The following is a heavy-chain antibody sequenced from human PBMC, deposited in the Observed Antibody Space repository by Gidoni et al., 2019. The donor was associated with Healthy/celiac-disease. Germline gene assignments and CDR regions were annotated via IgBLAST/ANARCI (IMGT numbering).Heavy chain of an antibody. J-gene: IGHJ4*02. CDR1: GFTFSSYG. Sequence: QVQLVESGGGVVQPGRSLRLSCAASGFTFSSYGMHWVRQAPGKGLEWVAVISYDGSNKYYADSVKGRFTISRDNSKNTLYLQMNSLRAEDTAVYYCAKVSSSGWYGHYWGQGTLVTVSS. CDR2: ISYDGSNK. CDR3: AKVSSSGWYGHY. V-gene: IGHV3-30*18. D-gene: IGHD6-19*01.